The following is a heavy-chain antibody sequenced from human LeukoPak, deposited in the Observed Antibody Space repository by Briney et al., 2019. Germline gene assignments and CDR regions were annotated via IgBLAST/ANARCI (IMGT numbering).Heavy chain of an antibody. CDR2: VFHNGRT. CDR1: GGSIRSYY. V-gene: IGHV4-59*01. CDR3: ARDLGVTGLWYFDL. Sequence: PSETLPLTCTVSGGSIRSYYWSWIRQSPGKGLEWIGNVFHNGRTNYNPSLKSRLTISLDTSKNRVPLNLRSVTAADTAVYYCARDLGVTGLWYFDLWGRGTLVTVSS. D-gene: IGHD3-10*01. J-gene: IGHJ2*01.